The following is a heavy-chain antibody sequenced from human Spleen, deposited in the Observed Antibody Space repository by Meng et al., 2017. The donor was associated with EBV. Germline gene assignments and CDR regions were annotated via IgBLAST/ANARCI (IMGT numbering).Heavy chain of an antibody. J-gene: IGHJ4*02. Sequence: VHQRQGGEGLLKPAATLPLPCAVYGGAFSGYYWIWIRQSPGKGLEWIGEINHSGSTNYNPSLKSRVTISVDTSKNQFSLKLSSVTAADTAVYYCAKGSGSYMYYFDYWGQGTLVTVSS. V-gene: IGHV4-34*01. D-gene: IGHD3-10*01. CDR2: INHSGST. CDR1: GGAFSGYY. CDR3: AKGSGSYMYYFDY.